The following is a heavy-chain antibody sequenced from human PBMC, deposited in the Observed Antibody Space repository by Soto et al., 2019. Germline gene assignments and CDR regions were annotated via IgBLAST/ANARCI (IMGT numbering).Heavy chain of an antibody. Sequence: QVQLVQSGAEVKKPGSSVKVSCKASGGTFNNDAISWVRQAPGQGLEWMGGIIPIIGTADYAHKFQGRLAISADESTGTTFMEPSSLRSEDTALYYCARAGVDVVPTSAFDYWGQGTLVTVSS. CDR1: GGTFNNDA. V-gene: IGHV1-69*01. D-gene: IGHD5-12*01. CDR3: ARAGVDVVPTSAFDY. J-gene: IGHJ4*02. CDR2: IIPIIGTA.